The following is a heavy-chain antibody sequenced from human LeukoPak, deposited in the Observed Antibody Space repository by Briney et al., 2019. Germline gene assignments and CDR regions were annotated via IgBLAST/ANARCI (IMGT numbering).Heavy chain of an antibody. D-gene: IGHD6-13*01. Sequence: PSETLSLTCAVYVGSSTGYYWSGTRQPPGRGLEWIGEINHSGSTNYNPSLKSRVTISVDTSKNQSSLKLSSVTAADTAVYYCARVNSSSWYNSFDPWGEGTLVTVPS. CDR3: ARVNSSSWYNSFDP. CDR2: INHSGST. CDR1: VGSSTGYY. J-gene: IGHJ5*02. V-gene: IGHV4-34*01.